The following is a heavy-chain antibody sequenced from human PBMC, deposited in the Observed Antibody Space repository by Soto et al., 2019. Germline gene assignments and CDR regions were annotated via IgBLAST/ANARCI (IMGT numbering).Heavy chain of an antibody. CDR3: ASQSAAAGNWFDP. CDR1: GCSITSTDGY. D-gene: IGHD6-13*01. CDR2: IYYSGST. J-gene: IGHJ5*02. V-gene: IGHV4-39*01. Sequence: PSETLSLTCTVSGCSITSTDGYWGWIRQPPGKGLEGIGSIYYSGSTYCNPSLKSRVTISVDTSKNQFSLKRSSVTAADTAVYYCASQSAAAGNWFDPWCQETLRTVSS.